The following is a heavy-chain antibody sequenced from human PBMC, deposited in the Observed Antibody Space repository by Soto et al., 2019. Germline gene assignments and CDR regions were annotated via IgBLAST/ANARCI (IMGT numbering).Heavy chain of an antibody. J-gene: IGHJ6*02. CDR3: ARVFTFGGVIVIQTYGMDV. D-gene: IGHD3-16*02. CDR2: ISYDGSNK. V-gene: IGHV3-30*03. Sequence: GGSLRLSCAASGFTFSSYGMHWVRQAPGKGLEWVAVISYDGSNKYYADSVKGRFTISRDNSKNTLYLQMNSLRAEDTAVYYCARVFTFGGVIVIQTYGMDVCGQATTVTVSS. CDR1: GFTFSSYG.